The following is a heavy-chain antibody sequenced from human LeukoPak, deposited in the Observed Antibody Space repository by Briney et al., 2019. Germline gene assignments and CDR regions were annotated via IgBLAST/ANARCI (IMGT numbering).Heavy chain of an antibody. J-gene: IGHJ4*02. CDR3: ARGLDYDILTGYFRDY. CDR1: GYTFTGYY. Sequence: ASVEVSCKASGYTFTGYYMHWVRQAPGQGLEWMGRINPNSGGTNYAQKFQGRVTMTRDTSISTAYMELSRLRSDDTAVYYCARGLDYDILTGYFRDYWGQGTLVTVSS. D-gene: IGHD3-9*01. V-gene: IGHV1-2*06. CDR2: INPNSGGT.